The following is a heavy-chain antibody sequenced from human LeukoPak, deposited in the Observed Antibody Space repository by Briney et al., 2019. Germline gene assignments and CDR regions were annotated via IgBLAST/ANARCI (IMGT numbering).Heavy chain of an antibody. CDR3: AGVNYWNYPF. CDR2: ISDTARTK. D-gene: IGHD1-7*01. CDR1: GFTFSDYY. Sequence: GGSLRLSCAASGFTFSDYYMTWIRQTPGKGLEWVSYISDTARTKSYADSVKGRFTISRDSAKNSLYLQMNSLRVEDTAVYYCAGVNYWNYPFWGQGTLVTVSP. V-gene: IGHV3-11*04. J-gene: IGHJ4*02.